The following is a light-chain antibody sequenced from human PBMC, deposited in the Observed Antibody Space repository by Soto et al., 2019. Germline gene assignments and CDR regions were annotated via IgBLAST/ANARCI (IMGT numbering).Light chain of an antibody. J-gene: IGKJ3*01. CDR1: QGISSF. V-gene: IGKV1-9*01. CDR2: AAS. CDR3: QQLNSYPFT. Sequence: DIQLTQSPSFLSASVGDRVTITCRASQGISSFLAWYQQRPGKAPNLLIYAASTLQSGVPSRFGGSGSGTEFTLTISSLQPEDLATYYCQQLNSYPFTFGPGTKVDI.